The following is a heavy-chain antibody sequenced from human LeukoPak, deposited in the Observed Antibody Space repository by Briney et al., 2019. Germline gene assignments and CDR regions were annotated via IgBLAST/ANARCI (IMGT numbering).Heavy chain of an antibody. D-gene: IGHD3-10*01. V-gene: IGHV4-59*12. CDR3: ARDLSPKRGSRCYFDY. CDR1: GGSISSYY. J-gene: IGHJ4*02. CDR2: IYYSGST. Sequence: SETLSLTCTVSGGSISSYYWSWIRQPPGKGLEWIGYIYYSGSTNYNPSLKSRVTISVDTSKNQFSLKLSSVTAADTAVYYCARDLSPKRGSRCYFDYWGQGTLVTVSS.